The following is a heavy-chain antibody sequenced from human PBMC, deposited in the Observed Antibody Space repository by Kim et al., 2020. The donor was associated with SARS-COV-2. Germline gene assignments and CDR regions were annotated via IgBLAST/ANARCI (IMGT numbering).Heavy chain of an antibody. Sequence: ASVKVSCKASGYTFTGYYMHWVRQAPGQGLEWMGRTNPNSGGTNYAQKFQGRVTMTRDTSISTAYMELSRLRSDDTAVYYCARDGVVVVAAYIYYYYGMDVWGQGTTVTVSS. V-gene: IGHV1-2*06. CDR3: ARDGVVVVAAYIYYYYGMDV. J-gene: IGHJ6*02. CDR2: TNPNSGGT. D-gene: IGHD2-15*01. CDR1: GYTFTGYY.